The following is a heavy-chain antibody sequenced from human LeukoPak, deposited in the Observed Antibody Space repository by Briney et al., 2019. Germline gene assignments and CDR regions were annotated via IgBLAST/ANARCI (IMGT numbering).Heavy chain of an antibody. Sequence: KPSETLSLTCTLSGRPMSSYYWSWIRHPPGEGLEWIGYIYYSGSTNYHPSLKSRVTISVDPSKNQFSLKLSSVTAADTAVYYCARDKVVRAAVYYYYYIDVWGKGTTVTVSS. D-gene: IGHD2-2*01. V-gene: IGHV4-59*01. CDR3: ARDKVVRAAVYYYYYIDV. CDR1: GRPMSSYY. CDR2: IYYSGST. J-gene: IGHJ6*03.